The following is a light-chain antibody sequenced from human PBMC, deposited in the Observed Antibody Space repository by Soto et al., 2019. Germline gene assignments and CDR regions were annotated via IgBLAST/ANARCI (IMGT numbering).Light chain of an antibody. Sequence: QPVLTQPPSVSGAPGQRVTISCTGSSSNIGAGYDVHWYQQLPGTAPKLLIYGNSNRPSGVPDRFSGSKSGTSASLAITGLQAEGEADYYCQSYDSSLSGAVFGGGTQLTVL. CDR3: QSYDSSLSGAV. J-gene: IGLJ7*01. CDR2: GNS. V-gene: IGLV1-40*01. CDR1: SSNIGAGYD.